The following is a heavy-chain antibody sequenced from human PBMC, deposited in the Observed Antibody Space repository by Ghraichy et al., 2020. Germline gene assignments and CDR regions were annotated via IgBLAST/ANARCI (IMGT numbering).Heavy chain of an antibody. D-gene: IGHD3-10*01. J-gene: IGHJ4*02. CDR3: ARENWGLTLPDY. CDR1: GYSISSGYN. CDR2: IYHSGST. V-gene: IGHV4-38-2*02. Sequence: SETLSLTCAVSGYSISSGYNWAWIRQPPGTGLEWIGSIYHSGSTFYNPSLKSRVTISVDTSNNQFSLDLTSVTAEDTAVYYWARENWGLTLPDYWGQGTLVTVSS.